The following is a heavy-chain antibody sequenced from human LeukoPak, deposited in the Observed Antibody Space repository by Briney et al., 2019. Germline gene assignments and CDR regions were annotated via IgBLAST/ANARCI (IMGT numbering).Heavy chain of an antibody. D-gene: IGHD6-6*01. Sequence: GGSLRLSCAASGFTFSSYSMNWVRQAPGKGLEWVSSISSSSYIYYADSVKGRFTISRDNAKNSLYLQMNSLRAEDTAVYYCARDRGSSSSDYWGQGTLVTVSS. CDR1: GFTFSSYS. CDR2: ISSSSYI. CDR3: ARDRGSSSSDY. V-gene: IGHV3-21*01. J-gene: IGHJ4*02.